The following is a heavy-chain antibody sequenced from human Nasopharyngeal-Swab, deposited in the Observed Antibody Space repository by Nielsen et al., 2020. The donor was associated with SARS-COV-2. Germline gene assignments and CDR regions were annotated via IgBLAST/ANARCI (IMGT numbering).Heavy chain of an antibody. CDR3: TYSSSWCFYGMDV. CDR2: IYHSGST. Sequence: GSLRLSCTVSGYSISSGYYWGWIRQPPGKGLEWIGSIYHSGSTYYNPSLKSRVTISVDTSKNQFSLKLSSVTAADTAVYYCTYSSSWCFYGMDVWGQGTTVTVSS. D-gene: IGHD6-13*01. J-gene: IGHJ6*02. V-gene: IGHV4-38-2*02. CDR1: GYSISSGYY.